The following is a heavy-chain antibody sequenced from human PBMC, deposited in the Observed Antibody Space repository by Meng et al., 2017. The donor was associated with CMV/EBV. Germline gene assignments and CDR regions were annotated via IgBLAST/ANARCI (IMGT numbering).Heavy chain of an antibody. CDR2: ISSSGSTI. CDR3: ARERSQLDSSGYDD. CDR1: GFTFSDYY. V-gene: IGHV3-11*01. D-gene: IGHD3-22*01. Sequence: GGSLRLSCAASGFTFSDYYMSWIRQAPGKGLEWVSYISSSGSTIYYADSVKGRFTISRDNAKNSLYLQMNSPRAEDTAVYYCARERSQLDSSGYDDWGQGTLVTVSS. J-gene: IGHJ4*02.